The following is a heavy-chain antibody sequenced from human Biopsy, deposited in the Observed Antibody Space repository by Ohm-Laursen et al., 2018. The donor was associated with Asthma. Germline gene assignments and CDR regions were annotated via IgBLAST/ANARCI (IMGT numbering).Heavy chain of an antibody. V-gene: IGHV3-30-3*01. Sequence: SLRLSCAASGFTFRSYAMHWVRQAPGKGLEWVAVGGSYYDGGLKYYADSVNGRFTVSRDDSKNTLYLQMNSLRPDDTAVYYCARDVMEWYLPSFDFWGQGTLVTVSS. D-gene: IGHD3-3*01. CDR2: GGSYYDGGLK. J-gene: IGHJ4*02. CDR1: GFTFRSYA. CDR3: ARDVMEWYLPSFDF.